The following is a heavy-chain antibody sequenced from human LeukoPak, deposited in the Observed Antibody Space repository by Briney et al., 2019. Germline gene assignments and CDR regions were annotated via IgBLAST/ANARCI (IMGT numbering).Heavy chain of an antibody. D-gene: IGHD5-12*01. CDR3: ARGMATIGIHFDY. J-gene: IGHJ4*02. CDR2: MNPNSGNT. V-gene: IGHV1-8*01. CDR1: GYTFTSYD. Sequence: ASVKVSCKASGYTFTSYDINWVRQATGQGLEWMGWMNPNSGNTGYAQKFQGRVTMTRNTSISTAYMELSGLRSEDTAVYYCARGMATIGIHFDYWGQGTLVTVSS.